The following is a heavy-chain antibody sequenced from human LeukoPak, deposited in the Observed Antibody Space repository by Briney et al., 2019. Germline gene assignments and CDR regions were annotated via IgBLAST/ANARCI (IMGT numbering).Heavy chain of an antibody. Sequence: ETLSLTCSVSDDSITIYYWTWIRQPPGKGLEWIGYIDHTGTTNYNPSLNSRVTISRDTSKNQFSLKLSSVTAADTAVYYCATHLPHYYDSSGRALNDYWGQGTLVTVSS. CDR1: DDSITIYY. V-gene: IGHV4-59*12. CDR3: ATHLPHYYDSSGRALNDY. CDR2: IDHTGTT. D-gene: IGHD3-22*01. J-gene: IGHJ4*02.